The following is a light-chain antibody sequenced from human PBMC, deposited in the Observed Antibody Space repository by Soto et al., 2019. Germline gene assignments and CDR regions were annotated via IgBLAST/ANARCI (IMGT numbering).Light chain of an antibody. J-gene: IGLJ1*01. Sequence: QSVLTQPPSVSAAPGQRVTISCSGSSSNIGGNSVSWYQQLPGTAPKLLIYDDDKRPSGIPDRFSGSKSGTSATLGITGFQTGDGADYYCGSWDSSLSDYVFGNGTKVTVL. CDR3: GSWDSSLSDYV. CDR1: SSNIGGNS. V-gene: IGLV1-51*01. CDR2: DDD.